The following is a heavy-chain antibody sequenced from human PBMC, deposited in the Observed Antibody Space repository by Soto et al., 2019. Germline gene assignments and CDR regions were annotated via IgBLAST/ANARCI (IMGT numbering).Heavy chain of an antibody. CDR2: IIPIFGTA. V-gene: IGHV1-69*12. Sequence: QVQLVQSGAEVKKPGSSVKVSCKASGGTFSSYAISWVRQAPGQGLEWMGGIIPIFGTADYAQKFQGRVTIIADESTTTAYMELSSLTSEDTAVYYCASHSYGTAKYCYGMDVGGQGTTVTVSS. D-gene: IGHD5-18*01. J-gene: IGHJ6*02. CDR1: GGTFSSYA. CDR3: ASHSYGTAKYCYGMDV.